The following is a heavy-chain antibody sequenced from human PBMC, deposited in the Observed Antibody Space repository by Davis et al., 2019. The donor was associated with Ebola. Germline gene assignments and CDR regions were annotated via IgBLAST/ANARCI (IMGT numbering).Heavy chain of an antibody. V-gene: IGHV3-9*01. Sequence: SLKISCAASGFTFDDHAMHWVRQAPGKGLEWVSGISWNGGSKDYADSVKGRFTISRDNAKNSLYLQMNSLTPEDTAFYYCARVNVVAAGSFDFWGQGTRVTVSA. D-gene: IGHD6-13*01. CDR3: ARVNVVAAGSFDF. J-gene: IGHJ4*02. CDR2: ISWNGGSK. CDR1: GFTFDDHA.